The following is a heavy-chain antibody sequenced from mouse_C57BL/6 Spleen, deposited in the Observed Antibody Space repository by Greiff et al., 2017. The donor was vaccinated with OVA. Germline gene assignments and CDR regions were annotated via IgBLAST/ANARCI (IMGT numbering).Heavy chain of an antibody. V-gene: IGHV2-2*01. CDR2: IWSGGST. CDR1: GFSLTSYG. Sequence: VKLMESGPGLVQPSQSLSITCTASGFSLTSYGVHWVRQSPGKGLEWLGVIWSGGSTDYNAAFISRLSISKDNSKSQVFCKMNSLQADDTATYYCARNSEVGAMDYWGQGTSVTVSS. CDR3: ARNSEVGAMDY. J-gene: IGHJ4*01.